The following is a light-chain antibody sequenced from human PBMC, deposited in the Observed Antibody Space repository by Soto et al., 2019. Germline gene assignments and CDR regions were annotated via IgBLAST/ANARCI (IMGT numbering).Light chain of an antibody. CDR2: DVS. CDR1: SSDVGGYNY. CDR3: SSYTSSSTPCV. J-gene: IGLJ1*01. V-gene: IGLV2-14*01. Sequence: QSVLTQPASVSGSPGQSITISCTGTSSDVGGYNYVSWYQQHPGKAPKLMIYDVSNWPSGVSNRFSGSKSGNTASLTISGLQAEDEADYYCSSYTSSSTPCVFGPGTKLTVI.